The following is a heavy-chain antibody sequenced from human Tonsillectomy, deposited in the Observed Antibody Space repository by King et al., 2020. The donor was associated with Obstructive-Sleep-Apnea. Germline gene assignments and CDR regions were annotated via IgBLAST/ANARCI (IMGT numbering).Heavy chain of an antibody. D-gene: IGHD3-9*01. CDR2: IQSSGRT. CDR1: GDSINNYY. J-gene: IGHJ6*02. CDR3: ARLPDFDWVYGMDV. V-gene: IGHV4-59*12. Sequence: QLQESGPGLVKPSETLSLTCTVSGDSINNYYWSWIRQPPGKGLEWIGHIQSSGRTNYNPSLKSRVTISVDTSKSQFSLKLSSVIAADTAVYFCARLPDFDWVYGMDVWGQGTTVTVSS.